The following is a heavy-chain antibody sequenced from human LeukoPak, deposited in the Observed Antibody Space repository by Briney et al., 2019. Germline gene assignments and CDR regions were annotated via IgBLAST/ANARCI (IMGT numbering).Heavy chain of an antibody. CDR3: AREVIFGVSYDY. J-gene: IGHJ4*02. CDR1: GYTFTGYY. CDR2: INPNSGGT. V-gene: IGHV1-2*02. Sequence: ASVKVSCKASGYTFTGYYMHWVRQAPGQGLGWMGWINPNSGGTNYAQKFQGRVTMTRDTSISTAYMELSRLRSDDAAVYYCAREVIFGVSYDYWGQGTLVTVSS. D-gene: IGHD3-3*01.